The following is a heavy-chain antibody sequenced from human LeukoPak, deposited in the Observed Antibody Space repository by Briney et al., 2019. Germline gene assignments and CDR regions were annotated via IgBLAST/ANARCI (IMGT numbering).Heavy chain of an antibody. D-gene: IGHD3-3*01. CDR3: ARDLDSEASYYYMAV. J-gene: IGHJ6*03. CDR2: INWNGGRT. CDR1: GLTSDVYC. V-gene: IGHV3-20*04. Sequence: PGRSMSLSCAASGLTSDVYCMSCVRQPPRKVREWDSGINWNGGRTGYADSVKGRFTISRDNAKNSLYLQMNSLRAEDTALYYCARDLDSEASYYYMAVWGKGTTVTVSS.